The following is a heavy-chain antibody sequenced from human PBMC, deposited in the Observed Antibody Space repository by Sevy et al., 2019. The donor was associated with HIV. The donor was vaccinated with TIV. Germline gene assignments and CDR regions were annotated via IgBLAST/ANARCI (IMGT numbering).Heavy chain of an antibody. CDR3: ARDRGELLSSAFDY. CDR2: ISYDGRNNK. D-gene: IGHD1-26*01. Sequence: GGSLRLSCAASGFTFSDYAMHWVRQAPGKGLEWVAVISYDGRNNKYNADSVKGGFTISSDNSKNTLYLQMNSLRAEDTAIYYCARDRGELLSSAFDYWGQGTLVTVSS. V-gene: IGHV3-30*04. J-gene: IGHJ4*02. CDR1: GFTFSDYA.